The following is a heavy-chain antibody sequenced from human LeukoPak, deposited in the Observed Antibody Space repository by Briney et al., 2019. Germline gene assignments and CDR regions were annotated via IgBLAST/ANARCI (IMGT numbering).Heavy chain of an antibody. Sequence: GGYLRLSCAASGFTFSSYSMKWVRQAPGKGLEWVSYISSSSSTIYYADSVKGRFTISRDNAKNSLYLQMNSLRDEDTAVYYCARDQRGCSSTSCPHDYWGQGTLVTVSS. CDR1: GFTFSSYS. J-gene: IGHJ4*02. CDR2: ISSSSSTI. V-gene: IGHV3-48*02. CDR3: ARDQRGCSSTSCPHDY. D-gene: IGHD2-2*01.